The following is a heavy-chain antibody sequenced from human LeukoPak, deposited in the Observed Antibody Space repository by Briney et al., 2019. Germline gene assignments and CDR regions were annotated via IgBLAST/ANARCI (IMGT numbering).Heavy chain of an antibody. D-gene: IGHD3-10*01. J-gene: IGHJ4*02. CDR1: GFTFSSYW. CDR3: ALLGSTGPFDY. Sequence: GSLRLSCAASGFTFSSYWMHWVRQAPGKGLVWVSRINSDGSSTSYADSVKGRFTISRDNAKNTLYLQMNSLRAEDTAVYYCALLGSTGPFDYWGQGTLVTVSS. V-gene: IGHV3-74*01. CDR2: INSDGSST.